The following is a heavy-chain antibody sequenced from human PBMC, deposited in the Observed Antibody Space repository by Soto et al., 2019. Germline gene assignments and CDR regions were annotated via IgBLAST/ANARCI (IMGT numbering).Heavy chain of an antibody. J-gene: IGHJ5*02. D-gene: IGHD2-2*01. CDR1: GFTFSNYA. CDR2: ISGSGGSA. CDR3: AKDPYSGVLVPVAIGFDP. Sequence: GGSLRLSCAASGFTFSNYAMTWFRQGPGKGLEWVSAISGSGGSAYYADSVKGRSTISRDNSKNTLYLQMNSLRADDSGVYYCAKDPYSGVLVPVAIGFDPWGPGTLVTVSS. V-gene: IGHV3-23*01.